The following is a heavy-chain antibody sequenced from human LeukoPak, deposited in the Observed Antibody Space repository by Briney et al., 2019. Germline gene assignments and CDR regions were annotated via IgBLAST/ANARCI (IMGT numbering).Heavy chain of an antibody. CDR2: IYYSGST. Sequence: PSETLSLTCNVSGGSISSYYWSWVRQPPGEGLEWIGYIYYSGSTNYNPSLKSRVTISVDTSKNQFSLKLSSVTAADTAVYYCASHYGENYYFDYWGQGTLVTVSS. CDR3: ASHYGENYYFDY. CDR1: GGSISSYY. V-gene: IGHV4-59*01. D-gene: IGHD4-17*01. J-gene: IGHJ4*02.